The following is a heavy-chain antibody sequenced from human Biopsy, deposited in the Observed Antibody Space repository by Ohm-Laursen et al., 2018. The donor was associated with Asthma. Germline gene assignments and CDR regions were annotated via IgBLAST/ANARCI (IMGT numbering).Heavy chain of an antibody. CDR1: GFTFSTYA. Sequence: SLRLSCTAPGFTFSTYAMHWVRQAPGKGLEWVAVISYDGSNKYYADSVKGRFTISRDNSKNTLYLQMNSLRGDDTAVYYCARDMNRDGWYFDYWGQGTLVTVSS. J-gene: IGHJ4*02. CDR3: ARDMNRDGWYFDY. D-gene: IGHD5-24*01. CDR2: ISYDGSNK. V-gene: IGHV3-30-3*01.